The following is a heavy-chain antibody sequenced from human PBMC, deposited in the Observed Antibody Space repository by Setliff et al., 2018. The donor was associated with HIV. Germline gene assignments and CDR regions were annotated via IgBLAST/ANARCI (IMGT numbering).Heavy chain of an antibody. CDR1: GFTFSSYW. J-gene: IGHJ4*02. D-gene: IGHD3-10*01. V-gene: IGHV3-15*01. CDR2: IKSKTDGGTT. Sequence: PGGSLRLSCAASGFTFSSYWMHWVRQAPGKGLEWIGRIKSKTDGGTTDYAAPVKGRFTISRDDSKSTLYLQLTTLRTEDTGFYFCTREIRDGYPRSSNWGQGTLVTVSS. CDR3: TREIRDGYPRSSN.